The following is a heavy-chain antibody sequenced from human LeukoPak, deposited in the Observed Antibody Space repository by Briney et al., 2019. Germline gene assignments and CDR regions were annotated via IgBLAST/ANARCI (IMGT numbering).Heavy chain of an antibody. D-gene: IGHD3-10*01. CDR1: GFTFSSYW. V-gene: IGHV3-74*01. J-gene: IGHJ4*02. Sequence: PGGSLRLSCAASGFTFSSYWMHWVRQAPGKGLMCVSRMKSDGSRTSYADSVKGRFTICRDNAKNTLYLQMNSLRAEDTAVYYCAVRQGGSYTGESDYWGQGTLVTVSS. CDR3: AVRQGGSYTGESDY. CDR2: MKSDGSRT.